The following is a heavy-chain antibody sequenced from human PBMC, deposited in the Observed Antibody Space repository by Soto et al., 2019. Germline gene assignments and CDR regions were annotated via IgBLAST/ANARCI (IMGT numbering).Heavy chain of an antibody. CDR2: MNPSSGET. Sequence: ASVKVSCKTSEYNFTNFDINWVRQAPGRGLVWMGWMNPSSGETGSAQNFQGRVTMTRDISTRTFFMQLTSLRSEDTAIYYCARLAEYCNGIKCYSNFDFWGRGTQVTVSS. CDR1: EYNFTNFD. J-gene: IGHJ4*01. V-gene: IGHV1-8*01. CDR3: ARLAEYCNGIKCYSNFDF. D-gene: IGHD2-15*01.